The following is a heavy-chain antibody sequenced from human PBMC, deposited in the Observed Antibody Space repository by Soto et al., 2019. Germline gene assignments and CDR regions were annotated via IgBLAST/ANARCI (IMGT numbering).Heavy chain of an antibody. CDR3: ARRPGVFDY. CDR2: LVPVFGTA. Sequence: QVQLVQSGAEVKKPGSSVKVSCKASGGTFSSLAISWVRQAPGQRLEWMGGLVPVFGTANYAQKFQDRVTITADKSTSTSYMELSSLRSEDTAVYYCARRPGVFDYWGQGTLVTVSS. J-gene: IGHJ4*02. V-gene: IGHV1-69*06. CDR1: GGTFSSLA. D-gene: IGHD3-10*01.